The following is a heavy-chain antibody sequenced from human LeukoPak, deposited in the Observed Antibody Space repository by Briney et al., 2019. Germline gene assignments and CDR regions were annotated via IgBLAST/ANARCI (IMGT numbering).Heavy chain of an antibody. D-gene: IGHD2-21*01. CDR3: ARAYDY. CDR1: GGSISSSSYY. Sequence: SETLSLTCTVSGGSISSSSYYWGWIRQPPGKGLEWIGSVSNRGSIHYHPSLKSRVTIFEDTSKNQFSLKLSSVTAADTAVYYCARAYDYWGQGTLVTVSS. J-gene: IGHJ4*02. CDR2: VSNRGSI. V-gene: IGHV4-39*01.